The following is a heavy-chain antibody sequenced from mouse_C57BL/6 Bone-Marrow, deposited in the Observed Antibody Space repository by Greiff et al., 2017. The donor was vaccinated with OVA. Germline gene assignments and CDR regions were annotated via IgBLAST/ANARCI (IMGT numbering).Heavy chain of an antibody. CDR3: TTLMVIFAY. CDR1: GFNIKDDY. Sequence: VQLQQSGAELVRPGASVKLSCTASGFNIKDDYMHWVKQRPEQGLEWIGWIDPENGDTEYASKFQGKATITADTSSNTAYLQLSSLTSEDAAVYCCTTLMVIFAYWGQGTLVTVSA. V-gene: IGHV14-4*01. J-gene: IGHJ3*01. CDR2: IDPENGDT. D-gene: IGHD2-3*01.